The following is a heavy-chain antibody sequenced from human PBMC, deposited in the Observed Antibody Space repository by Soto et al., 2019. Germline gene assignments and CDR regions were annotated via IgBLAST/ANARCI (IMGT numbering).Heavy chain of an antibody. CDR1: GGSFSGYY. J-gene: IGHJ6*02. CDR2: INHRGNT. Sequence: SETLSLTCAVYGGSFSGYYWTWLRQPPGKGLEWIGEINHRGNTNYNPSLKSRVTISVDTSKNQFSLKLTSVTAADTAVYYCARQEVPQWFTKGYYGMDVWDQGTTV. CDR3: ARQEVPQWFTKGYYGMDV. D-gene: IGHD2-8*01. V-gene: IGHV4-34*01.